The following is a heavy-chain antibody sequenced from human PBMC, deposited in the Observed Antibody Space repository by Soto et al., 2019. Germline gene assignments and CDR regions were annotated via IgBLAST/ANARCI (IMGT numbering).Heavy chain of an antibody. J-gene: IGHJ4*02. CDR1: GFTFSSYA. V-gene: IGHV3-30-3*01. Sequence: QVQLVESGGGVVQPGTSLRLSCAASGFTFSSYAMHWVRQAPGKGLEWVAVMSYDGRIKDYADSVKSRVTISRDNTMSTLYLQMNSLRDEDTAVYYCAKDEGGGYYYGMTHWGQGTLVSVSS. CDR2: MSYDGRIK. CDR3: AKDEGGGYYYGMTH. D-gene: IGHD3-3*01.